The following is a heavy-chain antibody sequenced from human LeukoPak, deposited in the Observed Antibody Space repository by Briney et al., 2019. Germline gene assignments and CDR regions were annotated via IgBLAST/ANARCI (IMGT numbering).Heavy chain of an antibody. D-gene: IGHD1-26*01. Sequence: SETLSLTRTVSGGSISSSSYYWGWIRQPPGKGLEWIGSIYYSGSTYYNPSLKSRVTISVDTSKNQFSLKLSSVTAADTAVYYCARIVGATQDDYWGQGTLVTVSS. V-gene: IGHV4-39*01. CDR2: IYYSGST. CDR1: GGSISSSSYY. J-gene: IGHJ4*02. CDR3: ARIVGATQDDY.